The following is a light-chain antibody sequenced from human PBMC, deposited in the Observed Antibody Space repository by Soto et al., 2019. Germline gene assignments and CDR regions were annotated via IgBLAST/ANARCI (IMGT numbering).Light chain of an antibody. CDR3: QQSVSSLRT. CDR1: QISGWY. V-gene: IGKV1-39*01. J-gene: IGKJ1*01. CDR2: AAS. Sequence: DIQMTQSPSSLSASVGDRVTITCRASQISGWYLHWYQQKPGKAPKVLIYAASSLQSGVPSRFSGSGSGTDFTLTISSLQPEDCATYSCQQSVSSLRTFGQGTKVEIK.